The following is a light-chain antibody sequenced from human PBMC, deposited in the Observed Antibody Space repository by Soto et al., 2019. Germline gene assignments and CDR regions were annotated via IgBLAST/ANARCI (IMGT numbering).Light chain of an antibody. CDR3: QQYGSSPLT. Sequence: ENVLTQSPGTLSFSPGERATPSCRARQSVSSSYLAWYQQKPGQAPRLLIYGASSRATDIPDRFSGSGSGTDFTLTISRLEPEDFAVYYCQQYGSSPLTFGGGTKVDIK. CDR2: GAS. J-gene: IGKJ4*01. CDR1: QSVSSSY. V-gene: IGKV3-20*01.